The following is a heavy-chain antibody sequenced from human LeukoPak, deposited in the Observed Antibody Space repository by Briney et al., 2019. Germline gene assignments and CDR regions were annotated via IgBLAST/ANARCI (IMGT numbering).Heavy chain of an antibody. CDR3: ARDKDWAFDY. V-gene: IGHV3-48*01. J-gene: IGHJ4*02. CDR1: GFTFSSYT. Sequence: PGGSLRLSCAASGFTFSSYTMSWVRQAPGKGLEWVSYINSDSRTISYADSVKGRFTISRDNAKNSLYLQMNSLRGEDTAVYYCARDKDWAFDYWGQGTPVTVSS. CDR2: INSDSRTI. D-gene: IGHD3/OR15-3a*01.